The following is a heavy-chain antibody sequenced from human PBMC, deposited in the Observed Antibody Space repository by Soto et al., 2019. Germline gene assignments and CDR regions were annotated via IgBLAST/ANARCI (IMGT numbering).Heavy chain of an antibody. V-gene: IGHV3-9*01. CDR2: ISWNSGSI. D-gene: IGHD3-16*01. J-gene: IGHJ3*02. Sequence: GGSLRLSCAASGFTFDDYAMHWVRQAPGKGLEWVSGISWNSGSIGYADSVKGRFTISRDNAKNSLYLQMNSLRAEDTALYNCATDGGTDAFDIWGQGTMVTVSS. CDR1: GFTFDDYA. CDR3: ATDGGTDAFDI.